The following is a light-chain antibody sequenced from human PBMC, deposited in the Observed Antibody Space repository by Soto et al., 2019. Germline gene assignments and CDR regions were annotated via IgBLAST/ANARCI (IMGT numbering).Light chain of an antibody. CDR2: KAS. CDR3: QQYNSWPLT. CDR1: QSISSW. J-gene: IGKJ4*01. Sequence: DIQMTQSPSTLSASVGDRVTIACRASQSISSWLAWYQQNPGKAPILLIYKASSLESGVPSRFSGSGSGTEFTLTISSLQPDDFATYYCQQYNSWPLTFGGGTKVEIK. V-gene: IGKV1-5*03.